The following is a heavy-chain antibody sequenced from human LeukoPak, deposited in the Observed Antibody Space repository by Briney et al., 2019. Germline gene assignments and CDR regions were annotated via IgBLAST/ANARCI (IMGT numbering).Heavy chain of an antibody. D-gene: IGHD3-16*01. CDR1: GFTFSSYA. CDR3: AREWGD. CDR2: ISYDGSNK. V-gene: IGHV3-30-3*01. Sequence: GGSLRLSCAASGFTFSSYAMHWVRQAPGKGLEWVAVISYDGSNKYYADSVKGRFTISRDNSKNTLYLQMNSLRAEDTAVYYCAREWGDWGQGTTVTVSS. J-gene: IGHJ6*02.